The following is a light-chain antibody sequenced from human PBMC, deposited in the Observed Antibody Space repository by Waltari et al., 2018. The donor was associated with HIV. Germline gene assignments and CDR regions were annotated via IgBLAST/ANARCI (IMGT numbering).Light chain of an antibody. CDR2: ENN. Sequence: NFMLTQPHPVSESPVQTVPIPSPRSSGRIASHYVLWYQPRPGGAPTTVIYENNQRPSGVPDRFSGSIDSSSNSASLTISGLKTDDEADYYCQSYFASNDVIFGGGTTLTVL. CDR1: SGRIASHY. V-gene: IGLV6-57*04. CDR3: QSYFASNDVI. J-gene: IGLJ2*01.